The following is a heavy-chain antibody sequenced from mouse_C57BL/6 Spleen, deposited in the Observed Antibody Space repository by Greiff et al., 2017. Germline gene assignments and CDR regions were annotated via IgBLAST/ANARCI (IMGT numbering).Heavy chain of an antibody. V-gene: IGHV1-61*01. D-gene: IGHD4-1*01. CDR2: IYPSDSET. Sequence: VQLQQPGAELVRPGSSVKLSCKASGYTFTSYWMDWVKQRPGQGLEWIGNIYPSDSETHYNQKFKDKATLTVDKSSSTTYMQLSSLTSEDSAVYYGAREGNWGFAWFAYWGQGTLVTVSA. CDR3: AREGNWGFAWFAY. CDR1: GYTFTSYW. J-gene: IGHJ3*01.